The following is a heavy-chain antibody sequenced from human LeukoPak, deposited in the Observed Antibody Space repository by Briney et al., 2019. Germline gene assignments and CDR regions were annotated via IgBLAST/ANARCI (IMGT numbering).Heavy chain of an antibody. V-gene: IGHV4-59*12. D-gene: IGHD3-3*01. CDR3: ARIFSVGYYFDY. CDR2: IYYSGST. Sequence: SETLSLTCTVSGGSISSYYWSWIRQPPGKGLEWIGYIYYSGSTNYNPSLKSRVTISVDTSKNQFSLKLSSVTAADTAVYYCARIFSVGYYFDYWGQGTLVTVSS. J-gene: IGHJ4*02. CDR1: GGSISSYY.